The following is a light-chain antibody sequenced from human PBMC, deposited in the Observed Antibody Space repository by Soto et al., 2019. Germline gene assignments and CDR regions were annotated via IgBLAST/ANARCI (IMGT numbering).Light chain of an antibody. CDR1: SSDVGGYIY. J-gene: IGLJ1*01. CDR2: DVT. CDR3: RSYTPSSSYG. Sequence: SVLTQPASVSGSPGQSITISCTGTSSDVGGYIYVAWYQQHPGKAPKLMIYDVTSRPSGVSYRFSGSKSGNTASLTISGLQAEDLADYDCRSYTPSSSYGCGTETKVTGL. V-gene: IGLV2-14*01.